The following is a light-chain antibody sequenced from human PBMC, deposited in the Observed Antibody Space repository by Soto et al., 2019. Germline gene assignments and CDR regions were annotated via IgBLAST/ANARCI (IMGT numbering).Light chain of an antibody. CDR2: DVS. CDR3: QQYNTYSSWT. CDR1: QSISRY. J-gene: IGKJ1*01. V-gene: IGKV1-5*01. Sequence: DIQMTQSPSTLSVSVGDRVTITCRASQSISRYLGWYQQKPGKAPNLLIYDVSILESGVPSRFSGSGSGTEFTLTISSLQADDFANYYCQQYNTYSSWTFGQGTKVEI.